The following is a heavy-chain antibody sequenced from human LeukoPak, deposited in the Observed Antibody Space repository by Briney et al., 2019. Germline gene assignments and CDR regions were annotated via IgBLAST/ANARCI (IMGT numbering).Heavy chain of an antibody. J-gene: IGHJ4*02. V-gene: IGHV3-64D*09. D-gene: IGHD6-19*01. CDR3: VKTIAVAGNFDS. CDR2: INSNGGST. Sequence: PGRSLRLSCAASGFTFSNYGMHWVRQAPGKGLEYVSAINSNGGSTYYADSVKGRFTISRDNTKNTLYLQMSSLRAEDTAVYYCVKTIAVAGNFDSWGQGTLVTVSS. CDR1: GFTFSNYG.